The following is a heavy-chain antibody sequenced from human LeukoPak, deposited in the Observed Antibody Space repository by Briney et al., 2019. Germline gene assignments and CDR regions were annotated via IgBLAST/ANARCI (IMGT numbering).Heavy chain of an antibody. CDR1: GGSFSAYY. Sequence: SETLSLTCAVYGGSFSAYYWSWIRQPPGEGLEWIGEINHSGSTGYNPSLKTRVTISVDTSKNQFSLNLSSVTAADTAVYYCARGDNLLRFLEVDAFDIWGQGTGVTVSS. V-gene: IGHV4-34*01. D-gene: IGHD3-3*01. CDR2: INHSGST. CDR3: ARGDNLLRFLEVDAFDI. J-gene: IGHJ3*02.